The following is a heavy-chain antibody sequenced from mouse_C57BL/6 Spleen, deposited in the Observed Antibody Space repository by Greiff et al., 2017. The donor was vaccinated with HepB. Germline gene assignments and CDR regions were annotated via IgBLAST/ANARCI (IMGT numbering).Heavy chain of an antibody. CDR1: GFTFSDYG. D-gene: IGHD4-1*01. V-gene: IGHV5-17*01. J-gene: IGHJ4*01. Sequence: EVKLVESGGGLVKPGGSLKLSCAASGFTFSDYGMHWVRQAPETGLEWVAYISSGSSTIYYADTVKGRFTLSRDNAKNTLFLHMTRLRSEDTAMYYCASDLGHYYAMDYWGQGTSVTVSS. CDR3: ASDLGHYYAMDY. CDR2: ISSGSSTI.